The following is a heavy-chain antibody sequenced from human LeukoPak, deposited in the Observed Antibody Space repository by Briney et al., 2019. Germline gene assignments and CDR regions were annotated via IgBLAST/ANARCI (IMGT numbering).Heavy chain of an antibody. CDR1: GYTFITYR. J-gene: IGHJ6*04. V-gene: IGHV1-46*01. CDR3: ARAYCSSTRCYRADV. D-gene: IGHD2-2*01. CDR2: INPSGGST. Sequence: ASVKVSCKASGYTFITYRMHWVRQAPGQGLEWMGIINPSGGSTSYAQKFQGRVTTTRDTSTTTVDMELSSLRSEDTAVYYCARAYCSSTRCYRADVWGKGTTVTVSS.